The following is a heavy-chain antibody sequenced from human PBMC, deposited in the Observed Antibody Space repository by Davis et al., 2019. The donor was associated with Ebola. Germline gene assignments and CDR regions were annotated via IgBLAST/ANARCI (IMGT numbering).Heavy chain of an antibody. J-gene: IGHJ4*02. CDR3: AKDPVAQWLAYYFDY. V-gene: IGHV3-33*06. Sequence: GGSLRLSCAASGFTFSSYGMHWVRQAPGKGLEWVAVLWYDGSNKYYADSVKGRFTISRDNSKNTLYLQMNSLRAEDTAVYYCAKDPVAQWLAYYFDYWGQGTLVTVSS. CDR2: LWYDGSNK. D-gene: IGHD6-19*01. CDR1: GFTFSSYG.